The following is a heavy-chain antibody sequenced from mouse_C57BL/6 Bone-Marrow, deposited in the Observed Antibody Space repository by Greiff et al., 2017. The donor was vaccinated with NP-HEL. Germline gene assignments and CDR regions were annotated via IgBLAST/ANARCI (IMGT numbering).Heavy chain of an antibody. CDR2: ISYSCST. Sequence: EVPRVESGPGMVKPSQFLSPTRPVTCHSITRGFGWDWIRHFPGKKLEWMGSISYSCSTNYNPTLKSRISITHDTSKNHFFLKLNSVTTEDTATYYCARGYGSSYGYFDVWGTGTTVTVSS. CDR3: ARGYGSSYGYFDV. CDR1: CHSITRGFG. D-gene: IGHD1-1*01. V-gene: IGHV3-1*01. J-gene: IGHJ1*03.